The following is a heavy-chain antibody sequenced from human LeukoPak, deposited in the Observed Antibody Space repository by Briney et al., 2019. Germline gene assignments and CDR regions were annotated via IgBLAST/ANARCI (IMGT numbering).Heavy chain of an antibody. D-gene: IGHD4/OR15-4a*01. V-gene: IGHV3-30*02. J-gene: IGHJ4*02. CDR2: IRYDGSNK. Sequence: GGSLRLSCAASGFTFSSYGMHWVRQAPGKGLEWVAFIRYDGSNKYYADSVKGRFTISRDNSKNTLYLQMNSLRAEDTAVYYCAKDGASSSPFGYWGQGTLVTVSS. CDR1: GFTFSSYG. CDR3: AKDGASSSPFGY.